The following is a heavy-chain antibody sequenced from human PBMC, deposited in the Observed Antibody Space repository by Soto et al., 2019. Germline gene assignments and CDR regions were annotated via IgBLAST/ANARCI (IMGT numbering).Heavy chain of an antibody. V-gene: IGHV4-30-2*01. D-gene: IGHD3-22*01. CDR2: IYHSGST. Sequence: QLQLQESGSGLVKPSQTLSLTCAVSGGSISSGGYSWSWIRQPPGKGLEWIGYIYHSGSTYYNPYLKSLDIISVVTSKSQFSLKLISVTAAGSAVYYCAGGSADSRGYYGGWFDPWGQGTLVTVSS. J-gene: IGHJ5*02. CDR3: AGGSADSRGYYGGWFDP. CDR1: GGSISSGGYS.